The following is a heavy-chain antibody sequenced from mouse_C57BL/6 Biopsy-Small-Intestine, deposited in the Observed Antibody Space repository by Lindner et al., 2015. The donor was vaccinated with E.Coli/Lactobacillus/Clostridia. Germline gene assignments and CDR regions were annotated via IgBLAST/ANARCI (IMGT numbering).Heavy chain of an antibody. CDR1: GYSIGSYS. CDR3: ARGIFPLDH. V-gene: IGHV1-72*04. J-gene: IGHJ4*01. Sequence: SVKVSCKASGYSIGSYSVTWVRQAPGQGLEWMGRIGANNGNPYYAQKFQGRVTMSIDTSTSTAFMDLRGLRSDDTAVYYCARGIFPLDHWGQGTPVTVSS. CDR2: IGANNGNP.